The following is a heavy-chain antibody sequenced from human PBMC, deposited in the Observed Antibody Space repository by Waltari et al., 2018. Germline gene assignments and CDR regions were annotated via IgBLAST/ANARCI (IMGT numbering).Heavy chain of an antibody. CDR3: ARGARASPFDY. D-gene: IGHD6-6*01. CDR1: GGSVSSPY. V-gene: IGHV4-59*02. CDR2: IYYSGST. J-gene: IGHJ4*02. Sequence: QVQLQESGPGLVKPSETLSLTCTVSGGSVSSPYWSWIRQPPGKGLEWIGYIYYSGSTNYNPSLKSRVTISVDTSKNQFSLKLSSVTAADTAVYYCARGARASPFDYWGQGTLVTVSS.